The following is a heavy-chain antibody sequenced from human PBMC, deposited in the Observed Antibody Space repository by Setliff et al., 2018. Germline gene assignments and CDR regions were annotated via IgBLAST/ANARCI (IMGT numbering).Heavy chain of an antibody. D-gene: IGHD3-3*01. CDR2: INQGGGEQ. CDR1: GFTFSSLW. Sequence: PGGSLRLSCAASGFTFSSLWMSWVRQAPGKGLEWVANINQGGGEQFYVDSVKGRFTISRDNAKNSLYLQMNSLRAEDTAVYYCTRDVYDFRTGEAGPWGQGARVTVSS. J-gene: IGHJ5*02. V-gene: IGHV3-7*01. CDR3: TRDVYDFRTGEAGP.